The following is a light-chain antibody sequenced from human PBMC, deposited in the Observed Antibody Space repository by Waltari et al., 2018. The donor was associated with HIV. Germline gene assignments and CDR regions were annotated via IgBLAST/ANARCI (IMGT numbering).Light chain of an antibody. CDR3: QQFGTSPIT. J-gene: IGKJ5*01. V-gene: IGKV3-20*01. CDR1: QIISTSQ. CDR2: GAS. Sequence: EIVLTQSPDTLSVSLGHSATLSCRASQIISTSQLAWYQQKPGQAPRLVIYGASIRATGIPDRFSGSGSGTDFTLTISRLEPEDSAVFYCQQFGTSPITFGLGTRLEI.